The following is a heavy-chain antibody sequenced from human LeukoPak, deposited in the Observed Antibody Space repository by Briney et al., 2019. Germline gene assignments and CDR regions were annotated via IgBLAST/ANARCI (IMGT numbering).Heavy chain of an antibody. CDR2: IIPIFGTA. J-gene: IGHJ6*03. CDR3: ARTDLDCSSTSCYTSGSRWPYYYYYMDV. CDR1: GGTFSSYA. V-gene: IGHV1-69*13. Sequence: ASVKVSCKASGGTFSSYAISCVRQAPGQGLEWMGGIIPIFGTANYAQKFQGRVTITADESTSTAYMELSSLRSEDTAVYYCARTDLDCSSTSCYTSGSRWPYYYYYMDVWGKGTTVTVSS. D-gene: IGHD2-2*02.